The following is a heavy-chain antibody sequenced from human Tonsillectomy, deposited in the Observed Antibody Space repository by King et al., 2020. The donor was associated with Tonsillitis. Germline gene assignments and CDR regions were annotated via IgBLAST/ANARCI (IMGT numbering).Heavy chain of an antibody. CDR3: ARHEMDWFDP. J-gene: IGHJ5*02. CDR2: IYYSGST. D-gene: IGHD5-24*01. V-gene: IGHV4-59*08. CDR1: GGSISSYY. Sequence: VQLQESGPGLVKPSETLSLTCTVSGGSISSYYWSWIRQPPGKGLEWIGYIYYSGSTNDNPSIKSRVTISVDTSKNQFSLKLSSVTAADTAVYYCARHEMDWFDPWGQGTLVTVSS.